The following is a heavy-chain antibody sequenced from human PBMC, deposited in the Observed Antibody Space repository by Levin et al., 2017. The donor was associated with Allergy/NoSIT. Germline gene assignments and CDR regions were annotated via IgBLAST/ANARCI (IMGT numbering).Heavy chain of an antibody. CDR1: GFTFSSYA. CDR3: ANGDFWSGYYLN. CDR2: ISGSGGST. Sequence: GGSLRLSCAASGFTFSSYAMSWVRQAPGKGLEWVSAISGSGGSTYYADSVKGRFTISRDNSKNTLYLQMNSLRAEDTAVYYCANGDFWSGYYLNWGQGTLVTVSS. V-gene: IGHV3-23*01. J-gene: IGHJ4*02. D-gene: IGHD3-3*01.